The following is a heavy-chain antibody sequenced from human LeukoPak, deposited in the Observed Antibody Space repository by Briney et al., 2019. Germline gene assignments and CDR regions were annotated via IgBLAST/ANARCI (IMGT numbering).Heavy chain of an antibody. V-gene: IGHV4-31*03. J-gene: IGHJ6*04. CDR2: IYYSGST. D-gene: IGHD6-13*01. Sequence: PSQTLSLTCTVSGRSISSGGYYWSWIRQHPGKGLERFGDIYYSGSTHYNPSLKSRVTISVDTSKNQFSLKLSSVTAADTAVYYCAREALVWGYYYYGMDVWGKGTTVTVSS. CDR1: GRSISSGGYY. CDR3: AREALVWGYYYYGMDV.